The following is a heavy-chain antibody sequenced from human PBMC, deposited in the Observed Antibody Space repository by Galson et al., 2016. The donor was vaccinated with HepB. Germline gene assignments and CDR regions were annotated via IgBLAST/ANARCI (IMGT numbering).Heavy chain of an antibody. CDR3: VREGLPEVKYFDY. CDR2: IYPSGDTT. Sequence: SVKVSCKASGYTITSYYMHWVRQAPGQGLEWMGVIYPSGDTTNYSQRFRGRVTMTRDTSTNTVYMELSSLRSEDTAVYYGVREGLPEVKYFDYWGQGTLGTVSS. CDR1: GYTITSYY. J-gene: IGHJ4*02. V-gene: IGHV1-46*01. D-gene: IGHD2-2*01.